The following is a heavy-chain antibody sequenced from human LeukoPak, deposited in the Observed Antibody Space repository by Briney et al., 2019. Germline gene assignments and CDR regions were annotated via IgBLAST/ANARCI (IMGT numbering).Heavy chain of an antibody. Sequence: PGGSLRLSCAASGFTISNYAMSWVRQAPGKGLEWVSAISGSGGSTYYADSVKRRFTISGDNSKNTLYLQMNSLRAEDTAVYYCAKGYSGWSHDAFDIWGQGTMVTVSS. CDR3: AKGYSGWSHDAFDI. V-gene: IGHV3-23*01. CDR2: ISGSGGST. D-gene: IGHD6-19*01. J-gene: IGHJ3*02. CDR1: GFTISNYA.